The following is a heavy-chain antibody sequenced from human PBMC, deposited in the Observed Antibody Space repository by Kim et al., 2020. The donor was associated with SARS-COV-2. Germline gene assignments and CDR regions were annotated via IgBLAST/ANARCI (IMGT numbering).Heavy chain of an antibody. CDR2: ISSSGSTI. CDR1: GFTFSDYY. J-gene: IGHJ6*02. CDR3: ARDRNGYNHCYYYGMDV. D-gene: IGHD5-12*01. V-gene: IGHV3-11*01. Sequence: GGSLRLSCAASGFTFSDYYMSWIRQAPGKGLEWVSYISSSGSTIYYADSVKGRFTISRDNAKNSLYLQMNSLRAEDTAVYYCARDRNGYNHCYYYGMDVWGQGTTVTVSS.